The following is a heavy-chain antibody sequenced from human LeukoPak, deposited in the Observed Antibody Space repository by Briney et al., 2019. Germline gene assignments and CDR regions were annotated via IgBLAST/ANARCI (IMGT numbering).Heavy chain of an antibody. D-gene: IGHD1-26*01. J-gene: IGHJ6*03. V-gene: IGHV4-61*02. CDR1: GGSISSGSYY. CDR2: MYTSGST. CDR3: ARVRGSSGSYEYYHYMDV. Sequence: NPSQTLSLTCTVSGGSISSGSYYWSWIRQPAGKGLEWIGRMYTSGSTNYNPSLKSRVTISVDTSKKQFSLKLSSVTAADTAVYYCARVRGSSGSYEYYHYMDVWGKGTTVTISS.